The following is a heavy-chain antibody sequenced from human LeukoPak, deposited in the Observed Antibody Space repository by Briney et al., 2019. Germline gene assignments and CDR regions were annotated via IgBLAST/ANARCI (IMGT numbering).Heavy chain of an antibody. CDR2: IHHGGST. D-gene: IGHD2-2*01. Sequence: SETLSLTCAVYGGSFSGYYWSWIRQPPGKGLEWMGEIHHGGSTNYNPSLKSRVTTSVDTSKNQFSLKLSSVTAADTAVYYCARVGALCSSTSCYLNWFDPWGQGTLVTVSS. V-gene: IGHV4-34*01. J-gene: IGHJ5*02. CDR3: ARVGALCSSTSCYLNWFDP. CDR1: GGSFSGYY.